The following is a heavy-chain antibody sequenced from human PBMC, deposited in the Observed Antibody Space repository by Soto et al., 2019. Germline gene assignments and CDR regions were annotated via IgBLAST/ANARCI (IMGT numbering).Heavy chain of an antibody. CDR3: ARDLQYSSSPPYYYYYYGMDV. D-gene: IGHD6-6*01. V-gene: IGHV1-2*04. Sequence: ASVKVSCKASGYTFTGYYMHWVRQAPGQGLEWMGWINPNSGGTNYAQKFQGWVTMTRDTSISTAYMELSRLRSDDTAVYYCARDLQYSSSPPYYYYYYGMDVWSQGTTVTVSS. CDR1: GYTFTGYY. J-gene: IGHJ6*02. CDR2: INPNSGGT.